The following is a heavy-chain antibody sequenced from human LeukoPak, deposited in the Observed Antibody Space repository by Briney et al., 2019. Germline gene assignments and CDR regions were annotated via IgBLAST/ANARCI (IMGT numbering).Heavy chain of an antibody. V-gene: IGHV3-9*02. CDR2: ISWNSGSI. CDR1: GFTSDDYA. D-gene: IGHD6-13*01. CDR3: AKDISSIAAGEYYYYGMDV. Sequence: PGRSLRLSCAASGFTSDDYAMHWVRQAPGKGLEWVSGISWNSGSIGYADSVKGRFTISRDNAKNSLYLQMNSLRAEDTALYYCAKDISSIAAGEYYYYGMDVWGQRTTVTVSS. J-gene: IGHJ6*02.